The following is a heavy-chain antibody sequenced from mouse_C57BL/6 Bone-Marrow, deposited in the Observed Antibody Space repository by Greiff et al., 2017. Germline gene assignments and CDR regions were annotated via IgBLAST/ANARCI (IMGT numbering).Heavy chain of an antibody. Sequence: LVESGPELVKPGASVKISCKASGYSFTDYHMNWVKPSNGKSLEWIGVISPNYGTTSYKQKLKGKGTLTVDQASSTAYMQLTSLTSEDSAVYYGERAMYGSSSYGYFEVWGTGTTVTVSS. V-gene: IGHV1-39*01. CDR2: ISPNYGTT. CDR1: GYSFTDYH. CDR3: ERAMYGSSSYGYFEV. D-gene: IGHD1-1*01. J-gene: IGHJ1*03.